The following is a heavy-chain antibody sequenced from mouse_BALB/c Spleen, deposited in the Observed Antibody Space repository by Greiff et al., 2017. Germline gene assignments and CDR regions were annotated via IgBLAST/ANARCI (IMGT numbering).Heavy chain of an antibody. J-gene: IGHJ2*01. Sequence: VQLQQSGAELVKPGASVKLSCMASGYTFTSYYMYWVKQRPGQGLEWIGGINPSNGGTNFNEKFKSKATLTVDKSSSTAYMQLSSLTSEDSAVYYCTRATGNYFDYWGQGTTLTVSS. CDR3: TRATGNYFDY. CDR1: GYTFTSYY. V-gene: IGHV1S81*02. CDR2: INPSNGGT.